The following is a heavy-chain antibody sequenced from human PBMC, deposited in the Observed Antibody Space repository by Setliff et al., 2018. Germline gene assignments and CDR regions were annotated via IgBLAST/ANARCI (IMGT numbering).Heavy chain of an antibody. CDR2: FDPEYGST. V-gene: IGHV1-24*01. J-gene: IGHJ4*02. CDR1: GHILSELS. CDR3: ARDLWDMYSSSSGNLDY. Sequence: ASVKVSCKVSGHILSELSMYWVRQAPGKGLEWIGGFDPEYGSTSYAQKFQGRVTMTRDTSTSTVYMELSSLRSEDTAVYYCARDLWDMYSSSSGNLDYWGQGTLVTVSS. D-gene: IGHD6-6*01.